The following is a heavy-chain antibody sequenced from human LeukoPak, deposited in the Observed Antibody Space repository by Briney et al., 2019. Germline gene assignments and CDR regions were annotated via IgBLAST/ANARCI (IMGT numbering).Heavy chain of an antibody. CDR3: ARDLAIRFGELLPFDY. Sequence: SVKVSCKASGGTFSSYAISWVRQAPGQGLEWMGRIIPILGIANYAQKFQGRVTITADKSTSTAYMELSSLRSEDTAVYYCARDLAIRFGELLPFDYWGQGTLVTVSS. J-gene: IGHJ4*02. V-gene: IGHV1-69*04. CDR1: GGTFSSYA. D-gene: IGHD3-10*01. CDR2: IIPILGIA.